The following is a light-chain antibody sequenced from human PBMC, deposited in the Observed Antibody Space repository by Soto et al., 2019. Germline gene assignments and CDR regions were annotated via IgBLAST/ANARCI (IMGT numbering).Light chain of an antibody. V-gene: IGKV3-11*01. CDR1: QSVSSY. CDR3: QQRSNWPRT. Sequence: EIVLTQSPATLSLSPGERATLSCRASQSVSSYLAWYQQKPGQAPRLLIYDASNRATGIPARFSSSGSGTDFTLTIRSLEPEDFAVYYCQQRSNWPRTFGQGTKVEIK. CDR2: DAS. J-gene: IGKJ1*01.